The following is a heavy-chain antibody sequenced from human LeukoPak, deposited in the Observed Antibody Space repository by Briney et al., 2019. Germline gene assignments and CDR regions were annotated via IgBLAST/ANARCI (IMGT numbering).Heavy chain of an antibody. CDR2: IYSSGST. Sequence: SETLPLTCTVSRGSINNYYWSWIRQPAGKGLEWIGRIYSSGSTNYNPSLKSRVTMSVDTSMNQFSLKLSSVTAADTAVYYCARDKEYCGGDCSYWYFDLWGRGTAVTVSS. CDR3: ARDKEYCGGDCSYWYFDL. CDR1: RGSINNYY. D-gene: IGHD2-21*02. J-gene: IGHJ2*01. V-gene: IGHV4-4*07.